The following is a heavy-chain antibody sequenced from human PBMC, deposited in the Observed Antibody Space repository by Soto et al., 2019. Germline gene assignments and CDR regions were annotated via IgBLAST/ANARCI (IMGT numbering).Heavy chain of an antibody. CDR1: GFTFSNYG. D-gene: IGHD6-19*01. CDR2: TSDGST. V-gene: IGHV3-23*01. CDR3: ARLVPGTWFGDY. Sequence: EVQLLGSGGGSVQPGGSLRISCAASGFTFSNYGMTWVRQAPGKVLEWLSATSDGSTFYRESVKGRFTMSSDDSINMLFLHMSSLRADDTATYYCARLVPGTWFGDYCGHGILVSVAS. J-gene: IGHJ4*01.